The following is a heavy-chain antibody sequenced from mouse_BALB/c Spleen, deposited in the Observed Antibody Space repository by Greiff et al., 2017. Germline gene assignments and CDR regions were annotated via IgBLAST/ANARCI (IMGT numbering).Heavy chain of an antibody. D-gene: IGHD2-4*01. J-gene: IGHJ4*01. V-gene: IGHV3-2*02. CDR1: GYSITSDYA. CDR2: ISYSGST. CDR3: AVYDYDVLYAMDY. Sequence: EVQLKESGPGLVKPSQSLSLTCTVTGYSITSDYAWNWIRQFPGNKLEWMGYISYSGSTSYNPSLKSRISITRDTSKNQFFLQLNSVTTEDTATYYCAVYDYDVLYAMDYWGQGTSVTVSS.